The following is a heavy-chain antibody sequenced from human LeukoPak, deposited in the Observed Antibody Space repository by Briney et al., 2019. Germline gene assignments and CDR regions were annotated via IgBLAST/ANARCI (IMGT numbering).Heavy chain of an antibody. V-gene: IGHV1-69*13. J-gene: IGHJ3*02. Sequence: ASVKVSCKASGGTFSSYAISWVRQAPGQGLEWMGGIIPIFGTANYAQKFQGRVTITADESTSTAYMELSSLRSEDTAVYYCARDRIAVAGTAAFDIWGQGTMVTVSS. CDR2: IIPIFGTA. D-gene: IGHD6-19*01. CDR1: GGTFSSYA. CDR3: ARDRIAVAGTAAFDI.